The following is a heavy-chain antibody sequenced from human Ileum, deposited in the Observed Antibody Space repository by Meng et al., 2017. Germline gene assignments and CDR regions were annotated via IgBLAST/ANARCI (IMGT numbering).Heavy chain of an antibody. J-gene: IGHJ5*02. D-gene: IGHD2-2*01. Sequence: QVQLQESGPGLVKPSQTLSLTCSVSGGSFSSDNYYWTWIRQTPGKGLEWIGLTYYNGSPFYNPSLRSRVTISVDTSKNQFSLRLNSLTAADTAVYYCAGQPTSSGAGYSWFDPWGQGILVTVSS. V-gene: IGHV4-30-4*01. CDR1: GGSFSSDNYY. CDR2: TYYNGSP. CDR3: AGQPTSSGAGYSWFDP.